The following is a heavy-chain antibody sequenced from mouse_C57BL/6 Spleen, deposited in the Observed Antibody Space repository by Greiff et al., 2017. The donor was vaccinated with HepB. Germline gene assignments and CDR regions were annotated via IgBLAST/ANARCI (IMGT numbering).Heavy chain of an antibody. CDR2: ILPGSGST. Sequence: QVQLQQSGAELMKPGASVKLSCKATGYTFTGYWIEWVKQRPGHGLEWIGEILPGSGSTNYNEKFKGKATFTADTSSNTAYMQLSSLTTEDSAIYYCARGGGSYYGSTYWYFDVWGTGTTVTVSS. CDR1: GYTFTGYW. D-gene: IGHD1-1*01. CDR3: ARGGGSYYGSTYWYFDV. V-gene: IGHV1-9*01. J-gene: IGHJ1*03.